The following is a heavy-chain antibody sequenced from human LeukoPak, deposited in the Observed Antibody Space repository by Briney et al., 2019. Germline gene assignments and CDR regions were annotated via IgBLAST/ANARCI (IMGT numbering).Heavy chain of an antibody. CDR2: IYHSGTT. J-gene: IGHJ1*01. CDR3: ARGRFMRSGYYRHEYFQH. D-gene: IGHD3-22*01. V-gene: IGHV4-28*03. Sequence: SDTLSLTCAVSGYSISSSSWWGWIRQPPGKGLEWIAYIYHSGTTYYNPSLQSRVTMSVDTSKNQFSLKLSSVTAVDTAVYYCARGRFMRSGYYRHEYFQHWGQGTLVTVSS. CDR1: GYSISSSSW.